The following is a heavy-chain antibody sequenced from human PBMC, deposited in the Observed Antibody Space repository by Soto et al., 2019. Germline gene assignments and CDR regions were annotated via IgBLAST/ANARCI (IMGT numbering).Heavy chain of an antibody. D-gene: IGHD1-26*01. J-gene: IGHJ5*01. Sequence: QVQLQQWGAGLLKPSETLSLTCAVYGGSFSGYYWSWIRQPPGKGLEWIGEINHSGSTNYNPSLKSRVTRAVDTSKNQCSLKLSSVTAADTAVYYCARGPIVGARGGFGFDSWGQGTLVTVSS. CDR3: ARGPIVGARGGFGFDS. V-gene: IGHV4-34*01. CDR1: GGSFSGYY. CDR2: INHSGST.